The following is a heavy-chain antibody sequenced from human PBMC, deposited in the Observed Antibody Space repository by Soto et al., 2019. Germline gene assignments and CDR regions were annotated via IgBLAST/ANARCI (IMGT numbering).Heavy chain of an antibody. D-gene: IGHD2-2*01. J-gene: IGHJ6*03. CDR2: ISAYNGNT. CDR3: ARDPATRYCSSTSCLFVTRYMDV. Sequence: ASVKVSCKASGYTFTSYGISWVRQAPGQGLEWMGWISAYNGNTNYAQKLQGRVTMTTDTSTSTAYMELRSLRSDDTAVYYCARDPATRYCSSTSCLFVTRYMDVWGKGTTVTVSS. CDR1: GYTFTSYG. V-gene: IGHV1-18*01.